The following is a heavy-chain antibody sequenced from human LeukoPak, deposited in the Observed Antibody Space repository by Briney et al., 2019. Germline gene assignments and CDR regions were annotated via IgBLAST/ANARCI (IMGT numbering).Heavy chain of an antibody. CDR1: GFTFSTDA. J-gene: IGHJ4*02. V-gene: IGHV3-23*01. Sequence: GGSLRLSCAASGFTFSTDATTWVRQAPGKGLQWVSAISGSGGDTYYEDSVKGRFTISRDNSKNMMYLQMNSLRAEDTAVYYCARDSSGWSKNCWGQGTLVTVSS. D-gene: IGHD6-19*01. CDR3: ARDSSGWSKNC. CDR2: ISGSGGDT.